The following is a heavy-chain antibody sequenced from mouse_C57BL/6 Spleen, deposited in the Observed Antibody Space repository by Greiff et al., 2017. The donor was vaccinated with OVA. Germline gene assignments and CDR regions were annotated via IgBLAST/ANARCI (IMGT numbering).Heavy chain of an antibody. J-gene: IGHJ1*03. CDR3: TVYGSGYFDV. V-gene: IGHV14-4*01. CDR1: GFNIKDDY. CDR2: IDPENGDT. D-gene: IGHD1-1*01. Sequence: EVQLQQSGAELVRPGASVKLSCTASGFNIKDDYMHWVKQRPEQGLEWIGWIDPENGDTEYASKFQGKATITADTSSNPAYLQLSSLTSEDTAVYYCTVYGSGYFDVWGTGTTVTVSS.